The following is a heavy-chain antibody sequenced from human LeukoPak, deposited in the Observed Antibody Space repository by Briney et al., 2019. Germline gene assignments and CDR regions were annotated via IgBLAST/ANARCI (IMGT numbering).Heavy chain of an antibody. CDR2: IYYSGST. V-gene: IGHV4-39*01. D-gene: IGHD3-10*01. Sequence: PSETLSLTCTVSGGSISSSSYYWGWIRQPPGKGLEWIGSIYYSGSTYYNPSLKSRVTISVDTSKNQFSLKLSSVTAADTAVYYCAGRSITMVREEDYWGQGTLVTVSS. J-gene: IGHJ4*02. CDR1: GGSISSSSYY. CDR3: AGRSITMVREEDY.